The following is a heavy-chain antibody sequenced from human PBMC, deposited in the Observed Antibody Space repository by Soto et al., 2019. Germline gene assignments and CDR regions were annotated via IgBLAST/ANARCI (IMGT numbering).Heavy chain of an antibody. D-gene: IGHD6-13*01. V-gene: IGHV5-51*01. CDR1: GYSFTSYW. J-gene: IGHJ6*02. Sequence: GESLKISCKGSGYSFTSYWIGWVRQMPGKGLEWMGIIYPGDSDTRYSPSFQGQVTISADKSISTAYLQWSSLKASDTAMYYCATGKTDSSSWYKGYYYVMDFWGQGTTVTGSS. CDR2: IYPGDSDT. CDR3: ATGKTDSSSWYKGYYYVMDF.